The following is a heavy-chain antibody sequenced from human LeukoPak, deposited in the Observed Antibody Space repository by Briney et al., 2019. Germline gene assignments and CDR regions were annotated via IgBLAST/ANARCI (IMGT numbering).Heavy chain of an antibody. J-gene: IGHJ6*03. D-gene: IGHD6-13*01. V-gene: IGHV1-18*01. CDR2: ISAYNGNT. Sequence: ASVKVSCKASGYTFTSYGISWVRQAPGQGLEWMGWISAYNGNTNYAQKLQGRVTVTTDTSTSTAYMELRSLRSDDTAVYYCARAGAGDSSWFYYYYMDVWGKGTTVTVSS. CDR3: ARAGAGDSSWFYYYYMDV. CDR1: GYTFTSYG.